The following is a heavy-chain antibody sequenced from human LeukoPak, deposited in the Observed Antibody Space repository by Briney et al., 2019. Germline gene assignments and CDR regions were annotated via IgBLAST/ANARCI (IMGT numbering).Heavy chain of an antibody. CDR3: ARVPHKGIAVAGYYFDY. Sequence: GGSLRLSCAASGFTFSSYSMNWVRQAPGKGLEWVSSISSSSSYIYYPDSVKGRFTISRDNAKNSLYLQMNSLRAEDTAVYYCARVPHKGIAVAGYYFDYWGQGTLVTVSS. CDR1: GFTFSSYS. CDR2: ISSSSSYI. J-gene: IGHJ4*02. V-gene: IGHV3-21*01. D-gene: IGHD6-19*01.